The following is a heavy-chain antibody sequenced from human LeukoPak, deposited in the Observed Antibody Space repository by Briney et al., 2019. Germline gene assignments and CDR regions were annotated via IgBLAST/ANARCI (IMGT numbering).Heavy chain of an antibody. CDR2: INPNSGGT. CDR1: GGTFSSYA. V-gene: IGHV1-2*02. J-gene: IGHJ4*02. CDR3: ASRSGWFDY. Sequence: ASVKVSCKASGGTFSSYAISWVRQAPGQGLEWMGWINPNSGGTNYAQKFQGRVTMTRDTSISTAYMELSRLRSDDTAVYYCASRSGWFDYWGQGTLVTVSS. D-gene: IGHD6-19*01.